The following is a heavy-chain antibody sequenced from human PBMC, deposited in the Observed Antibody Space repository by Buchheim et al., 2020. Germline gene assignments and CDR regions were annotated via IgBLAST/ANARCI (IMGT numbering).Heavy chain of an antibody. CDR1: GFTFSNSA. J-gene: IGHJ4*02. Sequence: EVQLLESGGALVQPGGSLRLSCGVSGFTFSNSAMSWVRKAPGKGLEWVSGISIDGDKTYYAESVKGRFTISRDNSKNTVYLQLNSLRAEDTALYYCAKEEVPNDYWGQGTL. V-gene: IGHV3-23*01. CDR2: ISIDGDKT. CDR3: AKEEVPNDY.